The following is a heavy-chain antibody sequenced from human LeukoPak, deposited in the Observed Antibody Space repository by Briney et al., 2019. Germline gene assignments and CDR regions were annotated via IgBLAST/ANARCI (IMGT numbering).Heavy chain of an antibody. CDR1: GFTFSSYG. CDR2: IWYDGSNK. V-gene: IGHV3-33*01. J-gene: IGHJ4*02. Sequence: PGGSLRLSCAASGFTFSSYGMHWVRQAPGKGLEWVAVIWYDGSNKYYADSVKGRFTISRDNSKNTLYLQMNSLRAEDTAVYYCASPTGISLIDYWGQGTLVTVSS. CDR3: ASPTGISLIDY.